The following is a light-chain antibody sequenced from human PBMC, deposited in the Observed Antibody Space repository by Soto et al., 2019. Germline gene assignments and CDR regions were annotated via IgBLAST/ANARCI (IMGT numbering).Light chain of an antibody. Sequence: EIVLTQSPGTLSLSPGARAPLSCRASQGIGDTLAWYQHKPGQAPRLLIYGASTRATGIPARFSGSGSGTEFTLTISSLQSEDFAVYYCQQYNNWPETFGQGTKVDIK. CDR2: GAS. CDR3: QQYNNWPET. CDR1: QGIGDT. J-gene: IGKJ1*01. V-gene: IGKV3-15*01.